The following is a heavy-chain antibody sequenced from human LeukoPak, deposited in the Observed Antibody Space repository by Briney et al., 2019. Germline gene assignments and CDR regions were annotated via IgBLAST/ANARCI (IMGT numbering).Heavy chain of an antibody. CDR2: IKSDGTST. CDR1: GFTFSSYW. D-gene: IGHD6-19*01. J-gene: IGHJ4*02. V-gene: IGHV3-74*01. Sequence: AGGSLRLSCAASGFTFSSYWMHWVRHALGKGLVWVSRIKSDGTSTSYADSVKGRFTISRDNAKNTLYLQMNSLRAEDTAVYYCARVGSSGWYEDYWGQGTLVTVSS. CDR3: ARVGSSGWYEDY.